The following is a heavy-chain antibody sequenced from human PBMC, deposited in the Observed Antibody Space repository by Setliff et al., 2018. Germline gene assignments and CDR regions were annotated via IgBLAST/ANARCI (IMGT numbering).Heavy chain of an antibody. Sequence: NPSETLSLTCTVSGYSISSGYIWGWIRQPPGKGLEWVGNIGHTGSINYNPSLQSRLTISRDTSKNQVSLKLNSVTATDTAVNYCARDLGHGGDSDYWGQGILVTVSS. J-gene: IGHJ4*02. CDR1: GYSISSGYI. V-gene: IGHV4-38-2*02. D-gene: IGHD2-21*02. CDR2: IGHTGSI. CDR3: ARDLGHGGDSDY.